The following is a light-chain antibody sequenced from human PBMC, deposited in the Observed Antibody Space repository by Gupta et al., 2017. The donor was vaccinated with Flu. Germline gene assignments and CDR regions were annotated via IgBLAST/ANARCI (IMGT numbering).Light chain of an antibody. J-gene: IGKJ4*01. CDR1: QSVDTN. Sequence: IVMTQSPVPLSMSPGELGTLSCRASQSVDTNLAWYQQKPGQAPRLLIYGASTRATGVPVRFSGSGSGTDFSLTITSLQSEDSAVYYCQQYNNWPPLTFGGGTKVEIK. V-gene: IGKV3-15*01. CDR3: QQYNNWPPLT. CDR2: GAS.